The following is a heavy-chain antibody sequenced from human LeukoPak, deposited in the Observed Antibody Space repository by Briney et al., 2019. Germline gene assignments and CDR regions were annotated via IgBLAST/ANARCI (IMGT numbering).Heavy chain of an antibody. CDR1: GGSISSYY. CDR2: IYYGGST. D-gene: IGHD5-24*01. Sequence: SETLSLTCTVSGGSISSYYWSWIRQPPGKGLEWIGYIYYGGSTNYNPSLKSRVTISVDTSKNQFSLKLSSVTAADTAVYYCAREVEMATSVAFDIWGQGTMVTVSS. CDR3: AREVEMATSVAFDI. J-gene: IGHJ3*02. V-gene: IGHV4-59*01.